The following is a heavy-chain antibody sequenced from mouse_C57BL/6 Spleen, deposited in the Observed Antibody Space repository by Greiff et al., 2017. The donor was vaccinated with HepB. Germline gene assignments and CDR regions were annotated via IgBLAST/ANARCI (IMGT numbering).Heavy chain of an antibody. CDR3: TRDKASYYYGSSYWYFDV. J-gene: IGHJ1*03. V-gene: IGHV5-9-1*02. CDR1: GFTFSSYA. CDR2: ISSGGDYI. Sequence: EVMLVESGEGLVKPGGSLKLSCAASGFTFSSYAMSWVRQTPEKRLEWVAYISSGGDYIYYADTVKGRFTISRDNARNTLYLQMSSLKSEDTAMYYCTRDKASYYYGSSYWYFDVWGTGTTVTVSS. D-gene: IGHD1-1*01.